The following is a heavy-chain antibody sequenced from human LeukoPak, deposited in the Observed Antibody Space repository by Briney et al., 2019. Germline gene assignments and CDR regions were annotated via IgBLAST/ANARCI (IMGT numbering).Heavy chain of an antibody. V-gene: IGHV4-59*01. Sequence: SETLSLTCTVSGGSISSYYWSWIRQPPGKGLEWIGYIYYNGSTNYNPSLKSRVTISVDTSKNQFSLKLSSVTAADTAVYYCARAENWFDPWGQGTLVTVSS. CDR1: GGSISSYY. CDR2: IYYNGST. J-gene: IGHJ5*02. CDR3: ARAENWFDP.